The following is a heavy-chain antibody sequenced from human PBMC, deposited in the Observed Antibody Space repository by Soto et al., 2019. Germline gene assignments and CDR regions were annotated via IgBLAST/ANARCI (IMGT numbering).Heavy chain of an antibody. D-gene: IGHD4-17*01. CDR3: AKDSPTVVTPADY. CDR2: ISGSGGST. J-gene: IGHJ4*02. V-gene: IGHV3-23*01. CDR1: GFTFSSYA. Sequence: GWLRLACSASGFTFSSYAMSWVRQAPGKGLEWVSAISGSGGSTYYADSVKGRFTISRDNSKNTLYLQMNSLRAEDTAVYYCAKDSPTVVTPADYWGQGTLVTVSS.